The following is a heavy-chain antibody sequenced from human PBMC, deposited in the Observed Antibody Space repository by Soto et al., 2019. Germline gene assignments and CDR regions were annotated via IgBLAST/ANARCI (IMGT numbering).Heavy chain of an antibody. CDR2: IKSDGSHT. D-gene: IGHD4-17*01. CDR3: AKEGNYGYYVGENWFDS. Sequence: EVQLVESGGGLVQPGGSLRLSCAASGFTFFAYWIHWIRQVPGKGLVWVSRIKSDGSHTSYADSVRGRITNSRDNSKNTVYQQMNSLKAEDTAVYYCAKEGNYGYYVGENWFDSWGQGSLVTVSS. J-gene: IGHJ5*01. CDR1: GFTFFAYW. V-gene: IGHV3-74*01.